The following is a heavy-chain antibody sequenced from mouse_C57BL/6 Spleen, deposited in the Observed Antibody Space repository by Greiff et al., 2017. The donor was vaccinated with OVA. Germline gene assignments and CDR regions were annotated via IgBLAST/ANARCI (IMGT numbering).Heavy chain of an antibody. CDR2: INPNYGTT. CDR3: AAYGSSPYYYAMDY. V-gene: IGHV1-39*01. J-gene: IGHJ4*01. CDR1: GYSFTDYN. Sequence: VQLQQSGPELVKPGASVKISCKASGYSFTDYNMNWVKQSNGKSLEWIGVINPNYGTTSYNQKFKGKATLTVDQSSSTAYMQLNSLTSEDSAVYYCAAYGSSPYYYAMDYWGQGTSVTVSS. D-gene: IGHD1-1*01.